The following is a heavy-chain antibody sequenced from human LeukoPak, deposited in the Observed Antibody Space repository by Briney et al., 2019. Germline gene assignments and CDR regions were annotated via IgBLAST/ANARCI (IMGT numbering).Heavy chain of an antibody. CDR3: ARDRHKLVDIVAGILDY. D-gene: IGHD5-12*01. CDR1: GGSISSSNYY. Sequence: SETLSLTCTVSGGSISSSNYYWGWFRQPPGKGLEWIGYIFNSGSTYYNPSLKSRVTILVDTSKNQFPLKLSSVTAADTAVYYCARDRHKLVDIVAGILDYWGQGTLVTVSS. CDR2: IFNSGST. J-gene: IGHJ4*02. V-gene: IGHV4-39*06.